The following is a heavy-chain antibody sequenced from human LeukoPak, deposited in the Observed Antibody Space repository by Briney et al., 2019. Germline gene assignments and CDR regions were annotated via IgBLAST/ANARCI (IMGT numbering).Heavy chain of an antibody. V-gene: IGHV4-34*01. CDR1: GGSFSGYY. J-gene: IGHJ6*02. D-gene: IGHD2-2*01. Sequence: PSETLSLTCAVYGGSFSGYYWSWIHQPPGKGLEWIGEINHSGSTNYNPSLKSRVTISVDTSKNQFSLKLSSVTAADTAVYYCARGPDIVVVPAATDGMDVWGQGTTVTVSS. CDR2: INHSGST. CDR3: ARGPDIVVVPAATDGMDV.